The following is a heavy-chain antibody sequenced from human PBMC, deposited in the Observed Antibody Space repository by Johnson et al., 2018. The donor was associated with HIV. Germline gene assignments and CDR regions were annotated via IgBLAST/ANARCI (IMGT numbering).Heavy chain of an antibody. CDR3: ARDHIKEGSSGFGSFAFDI. Sequence: VQLVESGGGLVQPGRSLRLSCAASGFTFDDYAMHWVRQAPGKGLEWVSGINWNSGSIGYADSVKGRFTISRDNAKNSLYLQMNSLRAEDTALYYCARDHIKEGSSGFGSFAFDILGQGTMVTVSS. CDR2: INWNSGSI. V-gene: IGHV3-9*01. J-gene: IGHJ3*02. D-gene: IGHD6-6*01. CDR1: GFTFDDYA.